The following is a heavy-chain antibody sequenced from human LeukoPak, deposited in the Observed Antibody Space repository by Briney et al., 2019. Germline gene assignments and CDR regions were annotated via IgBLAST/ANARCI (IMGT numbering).Heavy chain of an antibody. Sequence: GGSLKLSCAASGFTFSGSAMHWVRQAPGKGLEWVSAISGSGGSTYYADSAKGRFTISRDNSKNTLYLQMNSLRAEDTAVYYCANMVRGVKDWFDPWGQGTLVTVSS. CDR3: ANMVRGVKDWFDP. D-gene: IGHD3-10*01. J-gene: IGHJ5*02. V-gene: IGHV3-23*01. CDR1: GFTFSGSA. CDR2: ISGSGGST.